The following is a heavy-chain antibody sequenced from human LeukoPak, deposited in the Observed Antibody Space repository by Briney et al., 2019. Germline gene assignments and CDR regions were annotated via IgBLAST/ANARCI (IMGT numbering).Heavy chain of an antibody. CDR1: GFTFSSCG. CDR2: IWHDGRNK. D-gene: IGHD2-15*01. CDR3: ARDRGSDDPIDY. J-gene: IGHJ4*02. V-gene: IGHV3-33*08. Sequence: GGSLRLSCAASGFTFSSCGMYWVRQAPRKALEWVAVIWHDGRNKYYADSVKGRFTISRDNSKSTLYLQLNSLRAEDTAVYYCARDRGSDDPIDYWGQGTLVTVSS.